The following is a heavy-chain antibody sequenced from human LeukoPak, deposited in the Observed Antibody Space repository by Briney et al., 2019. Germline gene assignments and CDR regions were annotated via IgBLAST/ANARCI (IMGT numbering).Heavy chain of an antibody. Sequence: GGSLRLSCAASGFTFNSYSMTWVRQAPGKGLEWVSSISSSSSYIYYADSVKGRFTISRDNAKNSLYLQMNSLRAEDTAVYYCARALAAAVYTEAFDIWGQGTMVTVSS. D-gene: IGHD6-13*01. CDR1: GFTFNSYS. J-gene: IGHJ3*02. CDR3: ARALAAAVYTEAFDI. CDR2: ISSSSSYI. V-gene: IGHV3-21*01.